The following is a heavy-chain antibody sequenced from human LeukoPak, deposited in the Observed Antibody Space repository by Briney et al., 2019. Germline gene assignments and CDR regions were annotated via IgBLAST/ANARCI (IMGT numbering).Heavy chain of an antibody. Sequence: GRSLRLSCVASGLTFSRYAMHWVRQAPGKGLEWVAVVSKDGNSVDYADSVKGRFAISRDNSENTLYLQLNSLRPEDSAMYYCARNDYGEYFFDYWGLGTLVTVSS. J-gene: IGHJ4*02. CDR1: GLTFSRYA. V-gene: IGHV3-30*09. CDR3: ARNDYGEYFFDY. D-gene: IGHD4-17*01. CDR2: VSKDGNSV.